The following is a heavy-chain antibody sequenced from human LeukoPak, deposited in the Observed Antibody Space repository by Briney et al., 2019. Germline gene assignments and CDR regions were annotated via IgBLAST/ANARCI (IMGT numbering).Heavy chain of an antibody. D-gene: IGHD3-10*01. Sequence: PSETQSLTCAVYGGSFSGYYWSWIRQPPGKGLEWIGEINHSGSTNYNPSLKSRVTISVDTSKNQFSLKLSSVTAADTAVYYCAREAEEFLGQSHYYYYMDAWGKGTTVTVSS. CDR1: GGSFSGYY. J-gene: IGHJ6*03. CDR3: AREAEEFLGQSHYYYYMDA. V-gene: IGHV4-34*01. CDR2: INHSGST.